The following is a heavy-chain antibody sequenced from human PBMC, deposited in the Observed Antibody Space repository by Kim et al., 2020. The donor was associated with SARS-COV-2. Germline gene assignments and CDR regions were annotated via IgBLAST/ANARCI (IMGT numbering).Heavy chain of an antibody. CDR2: MFHSRGT. D-gene: IGHD1-26*01. J-gene: IGHJ3*01. CDR3: ARCRTHNWDDGFDV. Sequence: SETLSLTCTVSGASIRDYYWSWIRQPPGKGLEWIAYMFHSRGTTHNPSLKNRVNTSMNTSKQQFSLQLSSVAAADTAVYFCARCRTHNWDDGFDVWGQGATVTVSS. V-gene: IGHV4-59*08. CDR1: GASIRDYY.